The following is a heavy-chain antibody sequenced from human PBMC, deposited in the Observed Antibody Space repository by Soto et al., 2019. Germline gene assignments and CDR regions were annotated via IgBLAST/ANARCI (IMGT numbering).Heavy chain of an antibody. J-gene: IGHJ6*02. Sequence: EVQLVESGGGFAQPGRSLRLSCEVSGFNFEDYGIHWVRQRPGKGLEWVSGINWNSRSVAYAESVKGRFTISRDNAKNSLYLQMNSLGVEDTAFYYCAKDSFYRGDYFYALDVWGQGTTVTVS. CDR1: GFNFEDYG. CDR3: AKDSFYRGDYFYALDV. V-gene: IGHV3-9*01. D-gene: IGHD4-17*01. CDR2: INWNSRSV.